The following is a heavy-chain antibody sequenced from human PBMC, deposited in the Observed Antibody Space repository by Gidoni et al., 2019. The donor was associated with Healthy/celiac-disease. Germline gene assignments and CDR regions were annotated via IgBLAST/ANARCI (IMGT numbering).Heavy chain of an antibody. CDR1: GSSFTSYW. Sequence: EVQLVQSGAEVKKPGESLKISCKGSGSSFTSYWLGWVRQMPGNGLEWMGLIFPGDSDTRYSPSFQGQVTISADKPISTAYLQWSSLKASDTAMYYCARHPGPELMYAFDIWGQGTMVTVSS. CDR2: IFPGDSDT. J-gene: IGHJ3*02. D-gene: IGHD1-26*01. V-gene: IGHV5-51*01. CDR3: ARHPGPELMYAFDI.